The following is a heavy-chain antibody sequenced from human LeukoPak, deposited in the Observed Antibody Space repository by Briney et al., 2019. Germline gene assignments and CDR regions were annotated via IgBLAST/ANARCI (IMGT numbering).Heavy chain of an antibody. J-gene: IGHJ3*02. Sequence: SETLSLTCAVSGGSFSGYYWSWIRQPPGKGLEWIGEINHSGSTNYNPSLKSRVTISVDTSKNQFSLKLSSVTAADTAVYYCAREREGSSWYDNAFDIWGQGTMATVSS. CDR2: INHSGST. V-gene: IGHV4-34*01. CDR3: AREREGSSWYDNAFDI. CDR1: GGSFSGYY. D-gene: IGHD6-13*01.